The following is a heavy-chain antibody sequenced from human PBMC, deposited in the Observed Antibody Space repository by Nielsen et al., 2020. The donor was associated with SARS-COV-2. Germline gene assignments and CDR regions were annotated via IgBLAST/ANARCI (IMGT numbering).Heavy chain of an antibody. D-gene: IGHD3-22*01. CDR2: IYYSGST. V-gene: IGHV4-31*03. CDR3: ARDVDYYDSSGYPGAFDI. Sequence: SETLSLTCTVSGGSISSGGYYWSWIRKHPGKGLEWIGYIYYSGSTYYNPSLKSRVTISVDTSKNQFSLKLSSVTAADTAVYYCARDVDYYDSSGYPGAFDIWGQGTMVTVSS. CDR1: GGSISSGGYY. J-gene: IGHJ3*02.